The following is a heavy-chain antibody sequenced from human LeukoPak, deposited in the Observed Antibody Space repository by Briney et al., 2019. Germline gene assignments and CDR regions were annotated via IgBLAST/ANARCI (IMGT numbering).Heavy chain of an antibody. D-gene: IGHD3-9*01. Sequence: GESLKISCKGSGYSFTSYWIGWVRQMPGKGLEWMGIIYPGDSDTRYSPSFQGQVTISADKSISTAYLQWSSLKASDTAMYYCARILTGYYKYYYYYYMDVWGKGTTVTVSS. CDR2: IYPGDSDT. CDR3: ARILTGYYKYYYYYYMDV. CDR1: GYSFTSYW. J-gene: IGHJ6*03. V-gene: IGHV5-51*01.